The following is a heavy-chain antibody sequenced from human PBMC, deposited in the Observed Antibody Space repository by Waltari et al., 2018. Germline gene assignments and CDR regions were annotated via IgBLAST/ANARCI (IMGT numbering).Heavy chain of an antibody. CDR1: GFTFKNYE. CDR3: ASSNDTTGYYLDY. D-gene: IGHD3-9*01. Sequence: EVQLVESGGGLVQPGGSLRLSCVTSGFTFKNYEMNWVRQAPGKGLEWVSYISTCGSTIHHADSVKGRFTISRDNAENSLYLEMNSLRAEDTAVYYCASSNDTTGYYLDYWGQGTLVTVFS. V-gene: IGHV3-48*03. J-gene: IGHJ4*02. CDR2: ISTCGSTI.